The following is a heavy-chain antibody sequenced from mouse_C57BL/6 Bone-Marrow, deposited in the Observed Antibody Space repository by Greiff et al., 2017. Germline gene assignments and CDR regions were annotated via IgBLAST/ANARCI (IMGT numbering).Heavy chain of an antibody. V-gene: IGHV10-1*01. Sequence: GGGFVQPKGSLKLSCAASGFSFNTYAMNWVRQAPGKGLEWVARIRSKSNNYATYYADSVKDRFTISRDDSESMLYLQMNNLKTEDTAMYYCVRQGDGYSWFAYWGQGTLVTVSA. J-gene: IGHJ3*01. CDR1: GFSFNTYA. CDR3: VRQGDGYSWFAY. D-gene: IGHD2-3*01. CDR2: IRSKSNNYAT.